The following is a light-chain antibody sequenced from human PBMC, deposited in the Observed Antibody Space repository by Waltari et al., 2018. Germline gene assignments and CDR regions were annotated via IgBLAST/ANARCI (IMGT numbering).Light chain of an antibody. J-gene: IGLJ3*02. Sequence: QSALTQPPSASGSPGQSVTIPCTGTSSDVGGINYVSWYQQHPGKAPKFLIYEVSKRPSGVPDRVSGSKSDNAASLTVSGLQAEDEADYYCSSYAGSNNWVFGGGTKLTVL. CDR3: SSYAGSNNWV. V-gene: IGLV2-8*01. CDR2: EVS. CDR1: SSDVGGINY.